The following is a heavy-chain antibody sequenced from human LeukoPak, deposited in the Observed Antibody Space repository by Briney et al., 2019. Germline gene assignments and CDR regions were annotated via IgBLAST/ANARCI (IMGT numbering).Heavy chain of an antibody. D-gene: IGHD3-22*01. CDR1: GFTFSSYA. Sequence: GGSLRLSCAASGFTFSSYAMSWVRQGPGKGLEWVSGISGSGGSTYYADSVKGRFTISRDNSKNTLCLQMNSLRAEDTAVYYCAKDYYDSSGYYSPDYWGQGTLVTVSS. CDR2: ISGSGGST. CDR3: AKDYYDSSGYYSPDY. J-gene: IGHJ4*02. V-gene: IGHV3-23*01.